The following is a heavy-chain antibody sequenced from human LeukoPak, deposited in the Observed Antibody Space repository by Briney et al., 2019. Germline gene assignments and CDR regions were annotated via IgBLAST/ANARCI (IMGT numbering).Heavy chain of an antibody. Sequence: GGSLRLSCAGTGFSFSNFGMNWVRQAPGKGLECVSFISGSSGTIYYADSVKGRFTISRDNTKNSLYLQMNSLRAEDTAIYYCARGRGGFGGYLPYYYLDVWGKGTTVTVSS. V-gene: IGHV3-48*04. CDR3: ARGRGGFGGYLPYYYLDV. J-gene: IGHJ6*03. D-gene: IGHD5-12*01. CDR2: ISGSSGTI. CDR1: GFSFSNFG.